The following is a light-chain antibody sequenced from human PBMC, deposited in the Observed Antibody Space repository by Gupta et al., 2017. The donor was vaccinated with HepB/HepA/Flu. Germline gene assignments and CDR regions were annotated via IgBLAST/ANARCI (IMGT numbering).Light chain of an antibody. CDR3: AARDDSLSGWF. CDR2: SDN. J-gene: IGLJ2*01. Sequence: QSVLTQPPSASGTPGQRVTISCSGSSSNVGRNGLHWYQQLPGTAPKLLIHSDNERPSGVPDRISGSRSGTSASLAISGLQSEDEADYYCAARDDSLSGWFFGGGTKLKVL. V-gene: IGLV1-44*01. CDR1: SSNVGRNG.